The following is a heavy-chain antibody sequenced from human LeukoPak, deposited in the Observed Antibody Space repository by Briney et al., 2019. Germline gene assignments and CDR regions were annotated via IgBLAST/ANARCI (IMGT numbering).Heavy chain of an antibody. Sequence: ASVKVSCKASGYTFTSYGISWVRQAPGQGLEWMGWINPNSGGTNYAQKFQGRVTMTRDTSISTAYMELSRLRSDDTAVYYCARGDGYDFWSGYYTTSYYFDYWGQGTLVTVSS. D-gene: IGHD3-3*01. V-gene: IGHV1-2*02. CDR2: INPNSGGT. CDR3: ARGDGYDFWSGYYTTSYYFDY. CDR1: GYTFTSYG. J-gene: IGHJ4*02.